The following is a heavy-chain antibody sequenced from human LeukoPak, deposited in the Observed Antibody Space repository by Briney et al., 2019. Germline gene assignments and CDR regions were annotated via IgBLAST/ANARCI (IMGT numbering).Heavy chain of an antibody. CDR1: GFTFSSYA. CDR2: ISFDGNNI. J-gene: IGHJ1*01. D-gene: IGHD2-21*02. V-gene: IGHV3-30-3*01. Sequence: PGGSLRLSCAASGFTFSSYAMSWVRQAPGKGLGWLSVISFDGNNIHYADSVKGRFTVFRDNSRHTLYLQMNSLRAEDTAVYYCARDGGAYCGGDCYPQYFQHWGQGTLVTVSS. CDR3: ARDGGAYCGGDCYPQYFQH.